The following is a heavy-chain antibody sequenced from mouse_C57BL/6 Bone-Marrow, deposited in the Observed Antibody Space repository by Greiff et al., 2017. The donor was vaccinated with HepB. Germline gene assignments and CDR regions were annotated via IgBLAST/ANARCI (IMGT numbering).Heavy chain of an antibody. CDR2: INPSTGGT. CDR1: GYSFTGYY. J-gene: IGHJ2*01. V-gene: IGHV1-42*01. CDR3: ARWRGGVFDY. Sequence: EVQLQQSGPELVKPGASVKISCKASGYSFTGYYMNWVKQSPEKSLEWIGEINPSTGGTTYNQKFKAKATLTVDKSSSTAYMQLKSLTSEDSAVYYCARWRGGVFDYWGQGTTLTVSS.